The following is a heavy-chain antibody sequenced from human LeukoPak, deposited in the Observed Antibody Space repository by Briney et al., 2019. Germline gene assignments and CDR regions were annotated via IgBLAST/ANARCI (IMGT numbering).Heavy chain of an antibody. D-gene: IGHD3-10*01. J-gene: IGHJ6*02. Sequence: GAPVKVSCKASGYTFTGYYMHWVRQAPGQGLEWMGWINPNSGGTNYAQKFQGRVTMTRDTSISTAYMELSRLRSDDTAVYYCARGGVRITMVRGVPAYGMDVWGQGTTVTVSS. CDR2: INPNSGGT. V-gene: IGHV1-2*02. CDR1: GYTFTGYY. CDR3: ARGGVRITMVRGVPAYGMDV.